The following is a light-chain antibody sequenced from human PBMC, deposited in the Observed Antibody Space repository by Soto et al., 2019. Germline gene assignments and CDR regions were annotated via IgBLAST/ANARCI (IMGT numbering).Light chain of an antibody. V-gene: IGKV1-17*01. Sequence: DIQMTQSPSSLSASLGDRVTITCRPSESIRNELNWYQQKPGKAPKLLIYAASTLQSGVPSRFSGSGSGTDFTLTISCLQSEDFATYYCQQYYSYLITFGQGTRLEIK. CDR3: QQYYSYLIT. CDR2: AAS. J-gene: IGKJ5*01. CDR1: ESIRNE.